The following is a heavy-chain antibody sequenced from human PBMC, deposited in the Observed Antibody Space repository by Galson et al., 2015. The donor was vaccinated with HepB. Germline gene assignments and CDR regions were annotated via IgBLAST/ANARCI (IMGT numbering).Heavy chain of an antibody. J-gene: IGHJ4*02. CDR2: ISYDGSNK. D-gene: IGHD3-22*01. CDR1: GFTFSSYG. Sequence: SLRLSCAASGFTFSSYGMHWVRQAPGKGLEWVAVISYDGSNKYYADSVKGRFTISRDNSKNTLYLQMNSLRAEDTAVYYCAKNYDSSGYAIDYWGQGTLVTVSS. V-gene: IGHV3-30*18. CDR3: AKNYDSSGYAIDY.